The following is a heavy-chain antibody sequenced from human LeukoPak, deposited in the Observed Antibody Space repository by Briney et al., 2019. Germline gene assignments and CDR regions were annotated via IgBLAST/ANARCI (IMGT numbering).Heavy chain of an antibody. D-gene: IGHD5-18*01. CDR2: ISGSGGST. Sequence: GGSLRLSCAASGFTFSSYAMSWVRQAPGKGLEWVSAISGSGGSTYYADSVKGRFTISRDNSKNTLYLQMNSLRAEDTAVYYCARAVDTAMVSPRNYYYYYMDVWGKGTTVTVSS. J-gene: IGHJ6*03. CDR1: GFTFSSYA. V-gene: IGHV3-23*01. CDR3: ARAVDTAMVSPRNYYYYYMDV.